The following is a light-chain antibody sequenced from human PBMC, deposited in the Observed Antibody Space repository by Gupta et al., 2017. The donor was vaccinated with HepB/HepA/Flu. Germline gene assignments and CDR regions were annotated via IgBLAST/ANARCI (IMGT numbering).Light chain of an antibody. V-gene: IGLV2-18*02. Sequence: QSALTQPPSVSGSPGQSVTISCTGTSSDIGSYNRVSWCQQPPGTASTLIIYEVNNRPSGVPDRFSGSKSGNTAFLTISGLQAEDEGDYYCTSFTSSNTWVFGGGTSLTVL. CDR2: EVN. CDR1: SSDIGSYNR. CDR3: TSFTSSNTWV. J-gene: IGLJ3*02.